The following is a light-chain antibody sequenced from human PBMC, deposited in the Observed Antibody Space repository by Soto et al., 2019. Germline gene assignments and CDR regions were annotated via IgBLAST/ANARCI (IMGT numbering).Light chain of an antibody. CDR2: DVT. CDR3: SSYTSITTFYV. CDR1: SSDVGGHNF. Sequence: QSDLTQPASVSGSPGQSITIPCTGTSSDVGGHNFVSWYQHHPGKAPKLMIYDVTNRPSGVSDRFSGSKSGNTASLTISGLQAEDEADYFCSSYTSITTFYVFGTGTKLTVL. J-gene: IGLJ1*01. V-gene: IGLV2-14*03.